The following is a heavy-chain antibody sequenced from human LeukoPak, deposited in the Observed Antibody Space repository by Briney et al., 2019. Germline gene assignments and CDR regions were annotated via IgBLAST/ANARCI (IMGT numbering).Heavy chain of an antibody. Sequence: PGGSLRLSCAASGFTFSDYDMSWIRQAPGKGLEWVSYVRSGGSYMCYADSVKGRFTISRDNSKNSLYLQMNSLRAEDTAVYYCASGGFCTGTSCSPSAPAPYYYYGIDVWGQGTTVTVSS. V-gene: IGHV3-11*04. CDR2: VRSGGSYM. CDR3: ASGGFCTGTSCSPSAPAPYYYYGIDV. CDR1: GFTFSDYD. J-gene: IGHJ6*02. D-gene: IGHD2-2*01.